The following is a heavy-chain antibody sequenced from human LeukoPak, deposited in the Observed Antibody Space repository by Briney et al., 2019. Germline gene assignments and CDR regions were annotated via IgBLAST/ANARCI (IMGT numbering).Heavy chain of an antibody. Sequence: GESLKISCKGSGYSFTDYWIGWVRQMPGKGLEWMGIIYPGDSETRYSPTFQGQVTISADKSISTAYLQWSSLKASDTAMYYCASSITIFGVAFDYWGQGALVTVSS. CDR1: GYSFTDYW. CDR2: IYPGDSET. CDR3: ASSITIFGVAFDY. D-gene: IGHD3-3*01. J-gene: IGHJ4*02. V-gene: IGHV5-51*01.